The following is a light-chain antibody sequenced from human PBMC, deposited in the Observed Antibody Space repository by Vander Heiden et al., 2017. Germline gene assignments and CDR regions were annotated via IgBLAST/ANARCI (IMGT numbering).Light chain of an antibody. CDR1: RSNIGNNY. J-gene: IGLJ3*02. CDR2: KTS. V-gene: IGLV1-47*01. Sequence: QSVMTQPHSASVTPGQRVTISFSGTRSNIGNNYVYWYQQFPGTAPKLLIYKTSHRPSGGPDRFSGSRSGTSAYLDISGLRSEDEADYYCAAWDESLSGWVFGGGTKLTVL. CDR3: AAWDESLSGWV.